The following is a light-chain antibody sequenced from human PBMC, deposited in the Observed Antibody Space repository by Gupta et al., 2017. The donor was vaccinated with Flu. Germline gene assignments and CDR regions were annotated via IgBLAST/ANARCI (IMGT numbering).Light chain of an antibody. V-gene: IGLV2-14*01. CDR2: EVI. CDR1: SSEVGGYNY. J-gene: IGLJ3*02. Sequence: SAVPQPASVSWSPGQPITILSTATSSEVGGYNYVSWYQHQPGKAPKLMINEVINRPSGVSNRCSGSKSGDTAALTISGRQAEDEADYYCCSYTSSNYLKFGGGTKLTVL. CDR3: CSYTSSNYLK.